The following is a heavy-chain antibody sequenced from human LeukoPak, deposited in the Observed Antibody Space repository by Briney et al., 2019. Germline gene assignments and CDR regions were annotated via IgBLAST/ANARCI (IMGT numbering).Heavy chain of an antibody. CDR2: ISGSGDPI. D-gene: IGHD3-10*01. V-gene: IGHV3-48*03. J-gene: IGHJ4*02. CDR1: GFTFSSYE. CDR3: ARVSVRGVLPPYFDY. Sequence: GGSLRLSCAASGFTFSSYEMNWVRQAPGKGLEWVSYISGSGDPIYYADSVKGRFTISRDNSKNTLYLQMNSLRAEDTAVYYCARVSVRGVLPPYFDYWGQGTLVTVSS.